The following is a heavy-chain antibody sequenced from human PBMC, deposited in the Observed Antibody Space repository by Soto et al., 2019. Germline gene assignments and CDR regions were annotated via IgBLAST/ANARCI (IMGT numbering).Heavy chain of an antibody. CDR1: GGSISSGGYY. J-gene: IGHJ3*02. Sequence: QVQLQESGPGLVKPSQTLSLTCTVSGGSISSGGYYWSWIRQHPGKGLEWIGYIYYSGSTYYNPSLKSRVTLAVDTSKNQFSLNLSSVTAADTAVYYCARLRTDAFDIWGQGTMVTVSS. CDR3: ARLRTDAFDI. V-gene: IGHV4-31*03. CDR2: IYYSGST.